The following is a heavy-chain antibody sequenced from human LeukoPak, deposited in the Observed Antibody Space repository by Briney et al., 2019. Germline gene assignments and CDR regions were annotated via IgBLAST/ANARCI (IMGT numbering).Heavy chain of an antibody. CDR3: ASEHSSGWPTFDY. CDR2: IKQDGSEK. D-gene: IGHD6-19*01. J-gene: IGHJ4*02. CDR1: GFTFSSYW. V-gene: IGHV3-7*01. Sequence: GGSLRLSCAASGFTFSSYWMSWVRQAPGKGLEWVANIKQDGSEKYYVDSVKGRFTISRDNAKNSLYLQMNSLRAEDTAVYYCASEHSSGWPTFDYGGQGTLVTVSS.